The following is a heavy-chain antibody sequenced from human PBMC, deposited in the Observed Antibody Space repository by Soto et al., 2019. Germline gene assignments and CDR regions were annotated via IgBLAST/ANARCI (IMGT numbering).Heavy chain of an antibody. CDR3: PRVIWSGHLTSDL. J-gene: IGHJ5*02. V-gene: IGHV3-48*02. CDR2: ISSSSSTI. CDR1: GFTFSSNS. D-gene: IGHD3-3*01. Sequence: EVQVVESGGGLVQPGGSLRLSCAASGFTFSSNSMNWVRQAPGKGLAWISYISSSSSTIYADSVKGRFTITRDNAKNSLYLQMNSLRDAGAAVYYCPRVIWSGHLTSDLWGQGTPVTVSS.